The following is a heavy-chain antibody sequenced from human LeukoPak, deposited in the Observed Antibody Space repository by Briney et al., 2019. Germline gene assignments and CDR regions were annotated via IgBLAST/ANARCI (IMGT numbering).Heavy chain of an antibody. CDR1: GASISSGGYS. D-gene: IGHD6-6*01. CDR3: ARGGYIAATVDY. CDR2: IYRRGNA. J-gene: IGHJ4*02. Sequence: PSETLSLTCAVSGASISSGGYSWTWIRQPPGKGLEWIGYIYRRGNAYYNPSLMSRVTISVDRSKNQFSLKLSSVTAADTAVYYCARGGYIAATVDYWGQGTLVTVSS. V-gene: IGHV4-30-2*01.